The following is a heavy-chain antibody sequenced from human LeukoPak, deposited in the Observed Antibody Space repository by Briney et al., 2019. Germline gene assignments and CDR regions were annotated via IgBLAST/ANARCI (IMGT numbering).Heavy chain of an antibody. CDR3: ATDRGWRTSGYYLYYFEY. Sequence: GGSLRLSCAASGLTFSSHWMHWVRQAPGKGLVWVSRITNDGSSTTYADSVKGRFTISRDNAKNMLYLQVNSLRAEDTAVYYCATDRGWRTSGYYLYYFEYWGQGTLVTVSS. V-gene: IGHV3-74*01. CDR1: GLTFSSHW. J-gene: IGHJ4*02. CDR2: ITNDGSST. D-gene: IGHD3-3*01.